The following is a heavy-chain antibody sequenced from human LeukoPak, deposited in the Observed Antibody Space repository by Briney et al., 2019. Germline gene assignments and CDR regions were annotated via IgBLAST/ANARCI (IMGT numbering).Heavy chain of an antibody. D-gene: IGHD3-10*01. Sequence: PGGSLRLSCAASGFDFSSYWMTWVRQAPEKGLEWVASINQDGSDNRYVDSVKGRFTISRDNAKNSLYLQMDTLRPEDTALYYCARGRGSFESWGQGSLVTVSS. CDR1: GFDFSSYW. CDR3: ARGRGSFES. CDR2: INQDGSDN. V-gene: IGHV3-7*01. J-gene: IGHJ4*02.